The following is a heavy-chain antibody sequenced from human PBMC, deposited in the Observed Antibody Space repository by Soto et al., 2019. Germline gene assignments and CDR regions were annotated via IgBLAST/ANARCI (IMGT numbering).Heavy chain of an antibody. CDR3: ATRITVFGLLIPPFDP. D-gene: IGHD3-3*01. Sequence: KSSETLSLTCTVSGGSISSADFFWTWLRQPPGKGLEWLGYIYYSGTTYYNPSLKGRLIISIDTSRNQFSLSLNSVTAADTAIYYCATRITVFGLLIPPFDPWGQGTQVTVSS. CDR1: GGSISSADFF. CDR2: IYYSGTT. V-gene: IGHV4-30-4*01. J-gene: IGHJ5*02.